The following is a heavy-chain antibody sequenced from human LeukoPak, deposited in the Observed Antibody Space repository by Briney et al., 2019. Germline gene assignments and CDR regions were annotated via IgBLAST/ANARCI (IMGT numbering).Heavy chain of an antibody. CDR1: GYTLTELS. D-gene: IGHD3-22*01. V-gene: IGHV1-24*01. Sequence: GAXVKVSCKVSGYTLTELSMHWVRQAPGKGLEWMGGFDPEDGETIYAQKFQGRVTMTEDTSKKRAYMELSSLRSEDTAVYYCATDLGLRRYYYDSSGYYNYWGQGTLVTVSS. CDR3: ATDLGLRRYYYDSSGYYNY. CDR2: FDPEDGET. J-gene: IGHJ4*02.